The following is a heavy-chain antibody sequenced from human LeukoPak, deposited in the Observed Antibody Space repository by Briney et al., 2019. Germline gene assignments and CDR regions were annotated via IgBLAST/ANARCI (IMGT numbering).Heavy chain of an antibody. CDR1: GFTFSSYG. J-gene: IGHJ4*02. CDR2: IWYDGSNK. V-gene: IGHV3-33*01. Sequence: PGGSLRLSCAASGFTFSSYGMHWVRQAPGKGLEWVAVIWYDGSNKYYADSVKGRFTISRDNSKNTLYPQMNSLRAEDTAVHYCARDRFSSSWLDYWGQGTLVTVSS. CDR3: ARDRFSSSWLDY. D-gene: IGHD6-13*01.